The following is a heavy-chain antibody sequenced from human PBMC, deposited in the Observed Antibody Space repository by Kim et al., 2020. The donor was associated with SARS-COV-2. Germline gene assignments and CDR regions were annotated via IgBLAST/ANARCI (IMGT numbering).Heavy chain of an antibody. D-gene: IGHD6-13*01. CDR2: INHSGST. Sequence: SETLSLTCAVYGGSFSGYYWSWIRQPPGKGLEWIGEINHSGSTNYNPSLKSRVTISVDTSKNQFSLKLSSVTAADTAVYYCARLEGATYSSSRMPRRWFDPWGQGTLVTVSS. CDR3: ARLEGATYSSSRMPRRWFDP. CDR1: GGSFSGYY. J-gene: IGHJ5*02. V-gene: IGHV4-34*01.